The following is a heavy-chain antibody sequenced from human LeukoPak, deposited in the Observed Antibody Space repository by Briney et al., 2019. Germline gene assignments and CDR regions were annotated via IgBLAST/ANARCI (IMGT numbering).Heavy chain of an antibody. CDR3: AISVTTPAQVDP. V-gene: IGHV1-2*02. J-gene: IGHJ5*02. CDR2: INPNSGGT. Sequence: GASVKVSCKASGGTFRSYTISWVRQAPGQGLEWMGWINPNSGGTNYAQKFQGRVTMTRDTSISTAYMELSRLRSDDTAVYYCAISVTTPAQVDPWGQGTLVTVSS. D-gene: IGHD4-17*01. CDR1: GGTFRSYT.